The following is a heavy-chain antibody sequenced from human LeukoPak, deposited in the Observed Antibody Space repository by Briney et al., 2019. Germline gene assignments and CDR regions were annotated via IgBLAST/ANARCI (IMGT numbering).Heavy chain of an antibody. CDR3: ARQNFCSGGTCSHSTFDY. V-gene: IGHV4-39*01. D-gene: IGHD2-15*01. CDR2: IYYSGST. J-gene: IGHJ4*02. CDR1: GGSISSSSYY. Sequence: SETLSLTCTVSGGSISSSSYYWGWIRQPPGKGLEWIGSIYYSGSTYYNPSLKSRVTISVDTSKNQFSLNLSSSTAADTAVYYSARQNFCSGGTCSHSTFDYWGQGTLVTVSS.